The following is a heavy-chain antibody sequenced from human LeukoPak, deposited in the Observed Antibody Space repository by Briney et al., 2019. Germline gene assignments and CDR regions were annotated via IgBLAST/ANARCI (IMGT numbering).Heavy chain of an antibody. CDR1: GFTFSSYG. J-gene: IGHJ6*02. CDR2: ISDSGGST. D-gene: IGHD2-15*01. Sequence: GGSLRLSRAASGFTFSSYGMHWVRQAPGKGLEYVSAISDSGGSTYYADSVKGRFTISRDNSKNTLYLQMSSLRAEDTAVYFCVRGYSFGPYGMDVWGQGTTVTVSS. V-gene: IGHV3-64D*09. CDR3: VRGYSFGPYGMDV.